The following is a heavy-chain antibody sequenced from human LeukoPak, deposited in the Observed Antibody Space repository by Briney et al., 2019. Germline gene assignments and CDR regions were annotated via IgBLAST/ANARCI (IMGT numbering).Heavy chain of an antibody. Sequence: GGSLRLSCAASGFTFSSYSMNWVRQAPGKGLEWVSSISSSSSYIYYADSVKGRFTISRDNAKNSLYLQMNSLRAEDTAVYYCARDNHYYGSGSYYRGMDVWGKGTTVTISS. CDR1: GFTFSSYS. D-gene: IGHD3-10*01. CDR2: ISSSSSYI. CDR3: ARDNHYYGSGSYYRGMDV. J-gene: IGHJ6*03. V-gene: IGHV3-21*01.